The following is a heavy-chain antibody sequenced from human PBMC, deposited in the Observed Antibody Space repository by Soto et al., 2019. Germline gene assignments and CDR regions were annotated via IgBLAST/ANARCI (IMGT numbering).Heavy chain of an antibody. D-gene: IGHD3-10*01. J-gene: IGHJ4*02. CDR3: ARDQGTSVFDY. CDR1: GFSVSSYG. Sequence: QVQLVESGGGVVHPGRSLRLSCAASGFSVSSYGMHWVRQAPGKGLEWVAIMWYGGSNEDSADSVKGRFTISRDKSKNTLFLQMDSLRAEDTAIYYCARDQGTSVFDYWGQGALVTVST. V-gene: IGHV3-33*01. CDR2: MWYGGSNE.